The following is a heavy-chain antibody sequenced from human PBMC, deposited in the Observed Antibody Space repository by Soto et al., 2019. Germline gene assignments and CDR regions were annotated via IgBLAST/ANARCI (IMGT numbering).Heavy chain of an antibody. CDR3: SRDAFIVRFDY. J-gene: IGHJ4*02. D-gene: IGHD1-26*01. CDR2: IRGKSFGGTT. CDR1: GFTCGDYA. V-gene: IGHV3-49*03. Sequence: GWSLRLSCTTSGFTCGDYAMNWFRQAPGKGLEWVGLIRGKSFGGTTEYAASVKGRFTVSRDDSKSIAYLQMNSLKSEDTAVYFCSRDAFIVRFDYWGQGTLVTVSS.